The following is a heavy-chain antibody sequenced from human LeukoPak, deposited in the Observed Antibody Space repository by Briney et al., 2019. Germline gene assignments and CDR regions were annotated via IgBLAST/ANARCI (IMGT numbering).Heavy chain of an antibody. Sequence: ASVKVSCKPSGYTFSTYYIHWVRQAPGQGLEWMGWIKADSGDRKFAEKFQDRVTMTTDRSISTVYMEVSSLRSDDTAGFYCATSIAQWYGAWGQGTLVTVSS. CDR2: IKADSGDR. J-gene: IGHJ4*02. V-gene: IGHV1-2*02. CDR3: ATSIAQWYGA. CDR1: GYTFSTYY. D-gene: IGHD3-10*01.